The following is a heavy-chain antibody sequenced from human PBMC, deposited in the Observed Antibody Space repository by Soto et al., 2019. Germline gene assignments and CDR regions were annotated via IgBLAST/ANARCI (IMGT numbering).Heavy chain of an antibody. CDR3: GKNLDGYYYTGTDV. Sequence: DVQLLESGGGLVQPGGSLRLSCAASGFTFSTYALSWVRQAPGKGLEWVSAISGSGVSTYYADSVKGRFTISRDNSKNTLYLQMNSLRVEDTSLYYWGKNLDGYYYTGTDVWGQGTTVTVSS. CDR1: GFTFSTYA. CDR2: ISGSGVST. J-gene: IGHJ6*02. V-gene: IGHV3-23*01.